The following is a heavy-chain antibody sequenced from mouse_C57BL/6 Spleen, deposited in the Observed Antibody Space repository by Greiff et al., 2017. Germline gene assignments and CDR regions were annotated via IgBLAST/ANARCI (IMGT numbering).Heavy chain of an antibody. CDR3: ARYYGSSYDFDY. Sequence: LQQSGASVKISCKASGYAFSSYWMNWVKQRPGKGLEWIGQIYPGDGDTNYNGKFKGKATLTADKSSSTAYMQLSSLTSEDSAVYFCARYYGSSYDFDYWSQGTTLTVSS. CDR2: IYPGDGDT. CDR1: GYAFSSYW. V-gene: IGHV1-80*01. D-gene: IGHD1-1*01. J-gene: IGHJ2*01.